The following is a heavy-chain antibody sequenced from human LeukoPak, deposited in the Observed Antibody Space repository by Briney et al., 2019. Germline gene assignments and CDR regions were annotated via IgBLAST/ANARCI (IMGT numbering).Heavy chain of an antibody. J-gene: IGHJ5*02. Sequence: GGPLRLSCAAPGFSFSSNWMGWVRQAPGKGLEWVAHIKRDGSQKYYLDSVKGRFTISRDNAKNSLYLQMNSLRVEDTAVYYCARLGLEVGGPNWFDPWGQGTLVTVSS. D-gene: IGHD1-1*01. CDR3: ARLGLEVGGPNWFDP. CDR2: IKRDGSQK. V-gene: IGHV3-7*01. CDR1: GFSFSSNW.